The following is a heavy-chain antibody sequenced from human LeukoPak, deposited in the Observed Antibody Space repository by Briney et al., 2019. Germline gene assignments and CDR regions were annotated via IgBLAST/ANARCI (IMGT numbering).Heavy chain of an antibody. CDR2: ISSSGTYK. J-gene: IGHJ4*02. Sequence: GGSLRLSCAASGFTFSTYTMNWVRQAPGKGLEWVSSISSSGTYKYYADSVKGRFTISRDSSKNTLYLQMNSLRAEDTALYYCAKHGYCSGISCFFDLWGQGTLVTVSS. D-gene: IGHD2-2*03. CDR1: GFTFSTYT. V-gene: IGHV3-21*04. CDR3: AKHGYCSGISCFFDL.